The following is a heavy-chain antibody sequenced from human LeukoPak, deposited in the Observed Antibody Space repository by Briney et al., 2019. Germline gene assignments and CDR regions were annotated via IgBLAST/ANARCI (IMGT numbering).Heavy chain of an antibody. D-gene: IGHD6-19*01. Sequence: GGSLRLSCAASGFTFSDYNMRWIRQAPGKGLEWVSSISGSGDNRNYADSVKGRFTISRDNSKSTLYLEMNSLRAEDTAIYYCAKNPLVSGTIYFDSWGQGTLLTVSS. CDR2: ISGSGDNR. CDR3: AKNPLVSGTIYFDS. J-gene: IGHJ4*02. CDR1: GFTFSDYN. V-gene: IGHV3-23*01.